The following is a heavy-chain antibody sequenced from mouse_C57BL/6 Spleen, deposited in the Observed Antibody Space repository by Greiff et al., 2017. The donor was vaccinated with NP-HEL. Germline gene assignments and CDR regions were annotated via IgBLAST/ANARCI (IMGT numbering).Heavy chain of an antibody. CDR2: IDPSDSYT. J-gene: IGHJ3*01. V-gene: IGHV1-69*01. CDR1: GYTFTSYW. Sequence: QVQLQQPGAELVMPGASVKLSCKASGYTFTSYWMHWVKQRPGQGLEWIGEIDPSDSYTNYNQKFKGKSTLTVDKSSSTAYMQLSSLTSEYSAIYYCTRAWTGFADWGQGTLVTVSA. CDR3: TRAWTGFAD.